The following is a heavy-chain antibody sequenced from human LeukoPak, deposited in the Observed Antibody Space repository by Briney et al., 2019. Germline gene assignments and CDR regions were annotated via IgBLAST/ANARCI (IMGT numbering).Heavy chain of an antibody. CDR3: ATRQDY. J-gene: IGHJ4*02. CDR1: GFTFNTYS. Sequence: GGSLRLSCAASGFTFNTYSMNWVRQAPGKGLEWISYIGNSGNTIYYADPVKGRFAISRDNAKNSLYLQMNSLRAEDSAVYYCATRQDYWGQGTLVTVSS. CDR2: IGNSGNTI. V-gene: IGHV3-48*01.